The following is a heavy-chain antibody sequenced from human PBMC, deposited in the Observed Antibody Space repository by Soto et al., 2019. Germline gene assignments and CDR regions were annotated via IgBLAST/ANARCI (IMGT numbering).Heavy chain of an antibody. CDR2: IYYSGST. CDR3: ARDEVCEYEGTYGMYV. J-gene: IGHJ6*02. V-gene: IGHV4-31*03. Sequence: SETLSLTCTVSGGSISSGGYYWSWIRQHPGKGLEWIGYIYYSGSTYYISSLNSRVTISVDTSKNQFSLKLSSVPAAYSVLYYCARDEVCEYEGTYGMYVWGQETTLTVS. CDR1: GGSISSGGYY. D-gene: IGHD2-21*01.